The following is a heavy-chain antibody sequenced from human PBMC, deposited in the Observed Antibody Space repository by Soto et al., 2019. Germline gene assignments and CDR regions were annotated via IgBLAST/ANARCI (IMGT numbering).Heavy chain of an antibody. J-gene: IGHJ4*02. V-gene: IGHV3-11*01. Sequence: GGSLRLSCSASGFTFSYYYMIWIRQAPGKGLERIPYIDSSGSIIYYADSVKGRFTISRDNAKNSLYLQMNSLRAEDTAVYYCARDLGYYDSSGYFDYWGQGTLVTVSS. CDR3: ARDLGYYDSSGYFDY. CDR1: GFTFSYYY. D-gene: IGHD3-22*01. CDR2: IDSSGSII.